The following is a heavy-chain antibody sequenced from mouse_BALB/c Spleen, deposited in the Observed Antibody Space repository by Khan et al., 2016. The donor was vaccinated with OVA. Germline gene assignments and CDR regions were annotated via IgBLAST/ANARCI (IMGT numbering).Heavy chain of an antibody. V-gene: IGHV1-69*02. CDR1: GYTFTNYW. J-gene: IGHJ2*01. CDR2: IYPSDSYT. CDR3: TRGDPGNFDF. D-gene: IGHD2-13*01. Sequence: QVQLKESGADLVRPGASVKLSCKASGYTFTNYWINWVKQRPGQGLKWIGNIYPSDSYTNYNQKFKDKATLTVDKFSSTAYMHLSSPTSEDSAVYYCTRGDPGNFDFWGQGTTLTVSS.